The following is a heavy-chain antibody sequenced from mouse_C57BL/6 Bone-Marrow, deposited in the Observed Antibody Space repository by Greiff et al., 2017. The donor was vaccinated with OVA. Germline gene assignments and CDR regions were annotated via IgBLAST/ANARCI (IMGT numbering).Heavy chain of an antibody. CDR2: IWRGGST. CDR1: GFSLTSYG. V-gene: IGHV2-5*01. Sequence: VKVVESGPGLVQPSQSLSITCTVSGFSLTSYGVHWVRQSPGKGLEWLGVIWRGGSTDYNAAFMSRLSITKDNSKSQVFFKMNSLQADDTAIYYCAKTYDYDWYAMDYWGQGTSVTVSS. J-gene: IGHJ4*01. D-gene: IGHD2-4*01. CDR3: AKTYDYDWYAMDY.